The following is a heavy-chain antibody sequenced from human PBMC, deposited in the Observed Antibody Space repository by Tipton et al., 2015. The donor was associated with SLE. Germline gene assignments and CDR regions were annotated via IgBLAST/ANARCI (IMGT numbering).Heavy chain of an antibody. Sequence: PGLVKPSETLSLTCAVSGESFSGYYWTWIRQPVGKGLEWIGRMYFSGVTDYNPSLKSRLTMSIDTSRNQFSLKLNTVNAAYTAVYYCARDMYALPSSSWPGIAHWGQGSLVTVSS. CDR3: ARDMYALPSSSWPGIAH. D-gene: IGHD6-13*01. J-gene: IGHJ5*02. V-gene: IGHV4-4*07. CDR2: MYFSGVT. CDR1: GESFSGYY.